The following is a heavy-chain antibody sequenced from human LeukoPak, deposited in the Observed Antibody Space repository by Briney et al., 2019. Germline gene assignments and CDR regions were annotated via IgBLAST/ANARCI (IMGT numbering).Heavy chain of an antibody. CDR3: ARDQALWFGELLPHGEYFQH. CDR2: IIPMYGRT. D-gene: IGHD3-10*01. CDR1: GGTFSGYA. V-gene: IGHV1-69*01. Sequence: SMKVSCKASGGTFSGYAFSWVRQAPGQGLEWMGGIIPMYGRTNYAQTFQGRVTITADESTSTAYMELTSLRSDDTAVYYCARDQALWFGELLPHGEYFQHWGQGTLVTVSS. J-gene: IGHJ1*01.